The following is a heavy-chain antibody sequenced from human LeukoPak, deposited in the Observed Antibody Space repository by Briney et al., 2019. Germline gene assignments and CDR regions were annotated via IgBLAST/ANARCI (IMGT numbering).Heavy chain of an antibody. CDR1: GFSFSGKW. Sequence: GGSLRLSCVASGFSFSGKWMSWVRQAPGKGLEWVGNIHPDGSKQYPVDSVKGRFTISRDNARNSVFLQMNSLRVDDTAVYYCASQSFARFDPWCQGTLVTVSS. J-gene: IGHJ5*02. CDR2: IHPDGSKQ. CDR3: ASQSFARFDP. V-gene: IGHV3-7*01. D-gene: IGHD3-16*01.